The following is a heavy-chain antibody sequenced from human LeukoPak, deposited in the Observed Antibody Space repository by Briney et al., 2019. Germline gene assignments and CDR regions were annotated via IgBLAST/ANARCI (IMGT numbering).Heavy chain of an antibody. D-gene: IGHD2-21*02. V-gene: IGHV3-21*01. CDR1: GFTFNRYS. CDR2: ISSSSSYI. CDR3: ARGGVYCAGDCVDY. J-gene: IGHJ4*02. Sequence: PGGSLRLSCAASGFTFNRYSMNWVRQAPGKGLEWVSSISSSSSYIYYADSVKGRFTLSRDNAKNSLYLQMSSLRAEDTAVYYCARGGVYCAGDCVDYWGQGTLVTVSS.